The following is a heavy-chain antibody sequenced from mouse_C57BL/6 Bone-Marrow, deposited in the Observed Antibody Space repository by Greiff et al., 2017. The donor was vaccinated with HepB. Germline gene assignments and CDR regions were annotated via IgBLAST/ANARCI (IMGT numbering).Heavy chain of an antibody. D-gene: IGHD1-1*02. V-gene: IGHV5-9-1*02. CDR2: ISSGGDYI. Sequence: EVHLVESGEGLVKPGGSLKLSCAASGFTFSSYAMSWVRQTPEKRLEWVAYISSGGDYIYYADTVKGRFTISRDNARNTLYLQMSSLKSEDTAMYYCTRFHYGPPREDYWGQGTSVTVSS. J-gene: IGHJ4*01. CDR1: GFTFSSYA. CDR3: TRFHYGPPREDY.